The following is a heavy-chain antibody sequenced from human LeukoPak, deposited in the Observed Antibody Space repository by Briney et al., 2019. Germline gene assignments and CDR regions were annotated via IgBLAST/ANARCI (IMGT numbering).Heavy chain of an antibody. J-gene: IGHJ4*02. Sequence: PGGSLRLSCAASGFTFSSYGMSWIRQPPGKGLEWIGEINHSGSTNYNPSLKSRVTISVDTSKNQFSLKLSSVTAADTAVYYCARFGRTAAASGYWGQGTLVTVSS. V-gene: IGHV4-34*01. D-gene: IGHD6-13*01. CDR1: GFTFSSYG. CDR2: INHSGST. CDR3: ARFGRTAAASGY.